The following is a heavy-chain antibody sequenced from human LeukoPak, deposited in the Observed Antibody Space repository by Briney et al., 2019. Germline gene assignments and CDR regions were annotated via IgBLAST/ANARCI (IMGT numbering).Heavy chain of an antibody. CDR1: GDSIIGYY. CDR2: IHYSGST. Sequence: SETLSLTCTVSGDSIIGYYWSWIRQPPGKGLEWIGYIHYSGSTNYNPSLKSRVTMTRDTSTSTVYMELSSLRSEDTAVYYCARDRIMGAYDDAFDIWGQGTMVTVSS. J-gene: IGHJ3*02. CDR3: ARDRIMGAYDDAFDI. V-gene: IGHV4-59*01. D-gene: IGHD1-26*01.